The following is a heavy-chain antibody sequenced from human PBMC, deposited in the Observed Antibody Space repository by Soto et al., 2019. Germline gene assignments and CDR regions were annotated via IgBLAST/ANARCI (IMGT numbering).Heavy chain of an antibody. J-gene: IGHJ6*03. D-gene: IGHD2-2*01. V-gene: IGHV1-69*04. CDR1: GGTFSSYT. CDR2: IIPILGIA. Sequence: GASVKVSCKASGGTFSSYTISWVRQAPGQGLEWMGRIIPILGIANYAQKFQGRVTITADKSTSTAYMELSSLRSEDTAVYYCARENPYCSSTSCLYYYYYYYMDVWGKGTTVTVSS. CDR3: ARENPYCSSTSCLYYYYYYYMDV.